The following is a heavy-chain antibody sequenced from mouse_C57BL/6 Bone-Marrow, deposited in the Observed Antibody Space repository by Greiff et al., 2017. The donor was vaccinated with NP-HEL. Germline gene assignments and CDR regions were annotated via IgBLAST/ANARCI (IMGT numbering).Heavy chain of an antibody. V-gene: IGHV1-59*01. CDR2: IDPSDSYT. J-gene: IGHJ3*01. CDR1: GYTFTSYW. D-gene: IGHD2-3*01. Sequence: QVQLQQPGAELVRPGTSVKLSCKASGYTFTSYWMHWVKQRPGQGLEWIGVIDPSDSYTNYNQKFKGKATLTVDTSSSTAYMQLSSLTSEDSAVYYCARLGYDPYWGQGTLVTVSA. CDR3: ARLGYDPY.